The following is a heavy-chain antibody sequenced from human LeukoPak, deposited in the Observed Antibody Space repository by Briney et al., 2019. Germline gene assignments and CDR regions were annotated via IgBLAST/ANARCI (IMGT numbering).Heavy chain of an antibody. Sequence: ASVKVSCKVSGYTLTELSMHWVRQAPGKGLEWMGGFDPEDGETIYAQQFQGRVTMTEDTSTDTAYMELSSLRSEDTAVYYCATSAALWFGEYGYGMDVWGQGTTVTVSS. V-gene: IGHV1-24*01. J-gene: IGHJ6*02. D-gene: IGHD3-10*01. CDR2: FDPEDGET. CDR3: ATSAALWFGEYGYGMDV. CDR1: GYTLTELS.